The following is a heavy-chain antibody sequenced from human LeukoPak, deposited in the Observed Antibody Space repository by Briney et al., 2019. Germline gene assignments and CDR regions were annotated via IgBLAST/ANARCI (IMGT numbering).Heavy chain of an antibody. CDR2: ISTSGVST. J-gene: IGHJ4*02. CDR3: AKNTSGTYLDY. D-gene: IGHD1-26*01. CDR1: GFTFSSYA. Sequence: PGGSLRLSCAASGFTFSSYAMTWVRQAPGKGLEGVSSISTSGVSTNYAVSVKGRFTISRDNSKTMVYLQMNSLRAEDTAVYYCAKNTSGTYLDYWGQGILVTVSS. V-gene: IGHV3-23*01.